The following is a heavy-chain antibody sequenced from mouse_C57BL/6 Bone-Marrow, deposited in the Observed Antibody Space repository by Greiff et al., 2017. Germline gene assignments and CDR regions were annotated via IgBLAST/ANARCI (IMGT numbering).Heavy chain of an antibody. J-gene: IGHJ1*03. CDR2: IDPSDSET. Sequence: QVQLQQPGAELVRPGSSVKLSCKASGYTFTSYWMHWVKQRPIQGLEWIGNIDPSDSETHSNQKFKDKATLTVDKSSSTAYMQLSSLTSEYSAVYDCARRYYGSPWYFDVWGTGTTVTVSS. D-gene: IGHD1-1*01. V-gene: IGHV1-52*01. CDR1: GYTFTSYW. CDR3: ARRYYGSPWYFDV.